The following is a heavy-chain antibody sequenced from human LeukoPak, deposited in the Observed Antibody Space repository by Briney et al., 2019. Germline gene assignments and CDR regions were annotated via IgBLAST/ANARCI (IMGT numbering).Heavy chain of an antibody. D-gene: IGHD1-20*01. CDR1: GFTFSSYA. CDR2: ISYDGSNK. V-gene: IGHV3-30*04. CDR3: ASPHNWNDQGDY. J-gene: IGHJ4*02. Sequence: QSGRSLRLSCAASGFTFSSYAMHWVRQAPGKGLEWVAVISYDGSNKYYADSVKGRFTISRDNSKNTLYPQMNSLRAEDTAVYYCASPHNWNDQGDYWGQGTLVTVSS.